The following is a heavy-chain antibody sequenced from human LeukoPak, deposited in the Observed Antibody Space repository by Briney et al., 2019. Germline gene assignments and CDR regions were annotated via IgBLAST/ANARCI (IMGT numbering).Heavy chain of an antibody. CDR2: FYTSANT. D-gene: IGHD3-22*01. CDR3: ARGLRDEERHYGYYYMDV. J-gene: IGHJ6*03. V-gene: IGHV4-4*09. CDR1: GDSVSGYY. Sequence: ASETLSLTCTVSGDSVSGYYGSWIRQPPGKGLEWIGHFYTSANTNYNPSLKSRVTMSVDTSKNQFSLKLTSVTAADTAVYYCARGLRDEERHYGYYYMDVWGKGTTVTVSS.